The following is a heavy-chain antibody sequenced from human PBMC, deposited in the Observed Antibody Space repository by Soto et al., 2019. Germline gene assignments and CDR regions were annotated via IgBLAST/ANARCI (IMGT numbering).Heavy chain of an antibody. V-gene: IGHV1-69*06. J-gene: IGHJ4*02. CDR3: ARQGFSGSYYAY. Sequence: QVQLVQSGAEVKKPGSSVKVSCTASGGAISRYGMSWVRQAPGQGLEWMGGIIPIYGSPNYAQQFQGRVTITADISTSTAYMELSSLRSGDTAVYYCARQGFSGSYYAYWGQGTLVTVSS. CDR2: IIPIYGSP. D-gene: IGHD1-26*01. CDR1: GGAISRYG.